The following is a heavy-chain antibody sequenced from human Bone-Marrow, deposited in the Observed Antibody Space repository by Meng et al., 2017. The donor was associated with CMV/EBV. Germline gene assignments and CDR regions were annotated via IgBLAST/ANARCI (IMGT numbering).Heavy chain of an antibody. J-gene: IGHJ4*02. D-gene: IGHD3-16*01. Sequence: GGSISSGGYYWSWIRQHPGKGLEWIGYIYYSGSTYYNPSLKSRVTISVDTSKNQFSLKLSSVTAADTAVYYCAGRYGYVWGTTTFDYWGQGTLVTVSS. CDR2: IYYSGST. CDR1: GGSISSGGYY. CDR3: AGRYGYVWGTTTFDY. V-gene: IGHV4-31*02.